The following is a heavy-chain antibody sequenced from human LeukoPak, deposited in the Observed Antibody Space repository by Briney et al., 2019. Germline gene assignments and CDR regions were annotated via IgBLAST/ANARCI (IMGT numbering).Heavy chain of an antibody. Sequence: PGSSLRLSCAASRFTFSSYGMHWVRQAPGNGLEWVAVIWHDGNNKYYADSVKGRFTISRDNSKNTLYLQMNSLRAEDTAVYYCARANEFDYWGQGTLVTVSS. CDR1: RFTFSSYG. V-gene: IGHV3-33*01. D-gene: IGHD1-1*01. J-gene: IGHJ4*02. CDR3: ARANEFDY. CDR2: IWHDGNNK.